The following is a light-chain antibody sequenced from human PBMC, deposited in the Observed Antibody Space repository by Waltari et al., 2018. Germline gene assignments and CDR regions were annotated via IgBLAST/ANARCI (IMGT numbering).Light chain of an antibody. CDR1: QSVASYY. J-gene: IGKJ1*01. V-gene: IGKV3-20*01. Sequence: EIVLTQSPGTLSLSPGERATLPCRTSQSVASYYIACYQQKPGQDPRLLIYSASSRTTGSPDRFSGGGSGTDFTLTITRLEPEDFAVYYCQQYGTSPPWTFGQGTKVEVK. CDR3: QQYGTSPPWT. CDR2: SAS.